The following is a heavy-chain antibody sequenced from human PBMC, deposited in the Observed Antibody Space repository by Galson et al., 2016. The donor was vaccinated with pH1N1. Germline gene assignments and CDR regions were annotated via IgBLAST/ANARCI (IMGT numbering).Heavy chain of an antibody. CDR3: ARLDYTELWFHFDY. D-gene: IGHD5-18*01. Sequence: TLSLTCTVSGGSISSGSYYWSWIRQPAGKGLEWIGYIYTSGSTNYNPSLKSRVTMSVDTSKNQFSLKLSSVTAADTAVYYCARLDYTELWFHFDYWGQGTLVTVSS. CDR1: GGSISSGSYY. V-gene: IGHV4-61*09. CDR2: IYTSGST. J-gene: IGHJ4*02.